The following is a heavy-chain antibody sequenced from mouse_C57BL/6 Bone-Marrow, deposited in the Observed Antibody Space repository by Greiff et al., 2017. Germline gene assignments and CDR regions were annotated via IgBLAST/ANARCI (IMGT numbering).Heavy chain of an antibody. V-gene: IGHV14-4*01. Sequence: EVHLVESGAELVRPGASVKLSCTASGFNIKDDYMHWVKQRPEQGLEWIGWIDPENGDTEYASKFQGKATITADTSSNTAYLQLSSLTSEDTAVXYCTIWGVDYWGQGTTLTVSS. CDR3: TIWGVDY. J-gene: IGHJ2*01. CDR1: GFNIKDDY. CDR2: IDPENGDT.